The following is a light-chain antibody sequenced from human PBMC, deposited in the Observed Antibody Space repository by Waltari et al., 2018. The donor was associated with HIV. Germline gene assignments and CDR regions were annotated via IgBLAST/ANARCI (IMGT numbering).Light chain of an antibody. CDR1: SGSIASNY. J-gene: IGLJ3*02. V-gene: IGLV6-57*03. Sequence: NSVLTQPHSVSESPGKTVTISCTRISGSIASNYVQWYQLRPGSAPTTVLYEGGERPSGVPDRFSGSVDSSSNSASLTISGLRTEDEADYYCQTYDRGRWVFGGGTKLTVL. CDR3: QTYDRGRWV. CDR2: EGG.